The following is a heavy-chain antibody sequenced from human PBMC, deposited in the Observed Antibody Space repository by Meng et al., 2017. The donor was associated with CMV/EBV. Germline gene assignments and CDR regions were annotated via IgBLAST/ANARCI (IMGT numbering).Heavy chain of an antibody. V-gene: IGHV3-7*01. CDR3: ASTIVVPAAPGLYYFDY. CDR2: IKQDGSEK. D-gene: IGHD2-2*01. CDR1: GFTFSSDW. J-gene: IGHJ4*02. Sequence: GESLKISCAASGFTFSSDWMSWVRQAPGKGLEWVANIKQDGSEKYYVDSVKGRFTISRDNAKNSLYLQMNSLRAEDTAVYYCASTIVVPAAPGLYYFDYWGQGTLVTVSS.